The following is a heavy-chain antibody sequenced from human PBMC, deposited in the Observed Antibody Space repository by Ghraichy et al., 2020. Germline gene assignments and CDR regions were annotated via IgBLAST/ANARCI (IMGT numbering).Heavy chain of an antibody. V-gene: IGHV1-3*01. Sequence: ASVKVSCKASGYTFTMYSIHWVRQAPGQRLEWMGWINAGNGMSRYSQKFEGRVTISRDTSATTAYMELSSLTSQDTAVYYCAKEGGAYYDSGNYYLHYWGQGTLVTVYS. D-gene: IGHD3-22*01. J-gene: IGHJ4*02. CDR2: INAGNGMS. CDR3: AKEGGAYYDSGNYYLHY. CDR1: GYTFTMYS.